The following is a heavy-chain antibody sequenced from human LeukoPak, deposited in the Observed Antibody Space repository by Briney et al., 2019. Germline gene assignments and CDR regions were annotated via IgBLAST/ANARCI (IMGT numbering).Heavy chain of an antibody. CDR1: GGSISSGGYS. CDR2: IYYSGST. J-gene: IGHJ4*02. Sequence: PSETLSLTCTVSGGSISSGGYSWSWIRQHPGKGLEWIGYIYYSGSTYYNPSLKSRVTISVDTSKNQFPLKLSSVTAADTAVYYCARAIRIAAAGTLDYWGQGTLVTVSS. V-gene: IGHV4-31*03. CDR3: ARAIRIAAAGTLDY. D-gene: IGHD6-13*01.